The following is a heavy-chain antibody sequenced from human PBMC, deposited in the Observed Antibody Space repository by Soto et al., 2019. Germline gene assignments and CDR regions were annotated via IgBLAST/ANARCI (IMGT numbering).Heavy chain of an antibody. Sequence: ASVKVSCKASGYTFTSYGISWVRQAPGQGLGWMGWISAYNDNTNYAQKLQGRVTMTTDTSTSTAYMELRSLRSDDTAVYYCARDRVVTMVRGVIIPRANYYYYGMDVWGQGTTVTVSS. CDR3: ARDRVVTMVRGVIIPRANYYYYGMDV. CDR2: ISAYNDNT. J-gene: IGHJ6*02. CDR1: GYTFTSYG. D-gene: IGHD3-10*01. V-gene: IGHV1-18*01.